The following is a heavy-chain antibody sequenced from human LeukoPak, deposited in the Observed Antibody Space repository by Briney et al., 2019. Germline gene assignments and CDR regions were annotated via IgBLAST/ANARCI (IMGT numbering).Heavy chain of an antibody. Sequence: SVNVSCKACGDIFNSYSISWVRQAPGQGLEGMGGIIPMFGSANYAQTFQDRVTITTDQSTSTAYMELSSLSSEDTAVYYCARVGRSRGSLPNSYYYMDVWGTGTTVTVSS. V-gene: IGHV1-69*05. J-gene: IGHJ6*03. D-gene: IGHD1-26*01. CDR1: GDIFNSYS. CDR3: ARVGRSRGSLPNSYYYMDV. CDR2: IIPMFGSA.